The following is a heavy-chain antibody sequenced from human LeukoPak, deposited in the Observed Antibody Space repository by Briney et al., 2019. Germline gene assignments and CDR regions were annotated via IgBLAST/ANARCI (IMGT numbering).Heavy chain of an antibody. Sequence: RAGGSLRLSCAASGFTFSSYAMHWVRQAPGKGLEWVAVISYDGSNKYYADSVKGRFTISRDNSKNTLYLQMNSLRDEDTAVYYCAKFEFGFWGQGTLVTVSS. D-gene: IGHD3-16*01. CDR2: ISYDGSNK. V-gene: IGHV3-30*04. CDR3: AKFEFGF. J-gene: IGHJ4*02. CDR1: GFTFSSYA.